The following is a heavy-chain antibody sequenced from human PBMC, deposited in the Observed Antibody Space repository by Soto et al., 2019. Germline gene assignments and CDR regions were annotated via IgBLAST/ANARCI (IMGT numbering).Heavy chain of an antibody. CDR2: IIPIFGTA. Sequence: SVKVSCKASGGTFSSYAISWVRQAPGQGLEWMGGIIPIFGTANYAQKFQGRVTITADESTSTAYMELSSLRSEDTAVYYCARVHPLYDFWSGSLNPWGQGTLVTVSS. D-gene: IGHD3-3*01. CDR1: GGTFSSYA. J-gene: IGHJ5*02. CDR3: ARVHPLYDFWSGSLNP. V-gene: IGHV1-69*13.